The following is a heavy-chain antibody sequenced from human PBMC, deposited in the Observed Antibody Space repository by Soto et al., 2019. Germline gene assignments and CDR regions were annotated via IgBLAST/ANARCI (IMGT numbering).Heavy chain of an antibody. D-gene: IGHD3-10*01. CDR1: GYSFTSYW. CDR3: ARLEGSGSYYYYYGMDV. V-gene: IGHV5-51*01. J-gene: IGHJ6*02. CDR2: IYPGDSDT. Sequence: GESLKLSCKGSGYSFTSYWIGWVRQMPGKGLEWMGIIYPGDSDTRYSPSFQGQVTISADKSISTAYLQWSSLKASDTAMYYCARLEGSGSYYYYYGMDVWGQGTTVTVSS.